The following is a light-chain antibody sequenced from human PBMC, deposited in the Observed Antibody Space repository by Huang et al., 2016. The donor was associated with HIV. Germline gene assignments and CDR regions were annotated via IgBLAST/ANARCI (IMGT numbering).Light chain of an antibody. J-gene: IGKJ1*01. V-gene: IGKV3-15*01. CDR3: QQYNNGPPWT. CDR1: QSVSVN. CDR2: SAS. Sequence: EIVMTQSPATLSVTPGEGATLSCRATQSVSVNLAWYQQKPGQAPRLLIHSASTRATGIPVRFSGGGSGTEFTLTISRLQSEDSAVYYCQQYNNGPPWTFGQGTKVE.